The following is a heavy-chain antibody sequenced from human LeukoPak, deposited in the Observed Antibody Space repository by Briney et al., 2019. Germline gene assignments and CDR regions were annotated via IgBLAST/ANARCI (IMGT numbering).Heavy chain of an antibody. J-gene: IGHJ4*02. V-gene: IGHV4-59*01. CDR2: IYYSGST. D-gene: IGHD3-10*01. CDR3: ARDLSGYGSGSSLAGI. CDR1: GGSISSYY. Sequence: SETLSLTCTVSGGSISSYYWSWIRQPPGKGLEWIGYIYYSGSTNYNPSLKSRVTISVDTSKNQFSLKLSSVTAADTAVYYCARDLSGYGSGSSLAGIWGQGTLVTVSS.